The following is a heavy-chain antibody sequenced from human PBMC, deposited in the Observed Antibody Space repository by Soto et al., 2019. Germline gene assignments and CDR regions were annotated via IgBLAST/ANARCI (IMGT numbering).Heavy chain of an antibody. D-gene: IGHD6-6*01. J-gene: IGHJ5*02. Sequence: SETLSLTCTVSGGSIISSTYYWEWIRQPPGKGLEWIGAMYYTGNKNYNPSLESRVTMSVDTSKNQFSLKLSSVTPTDTAVYYCARRSSSSLGSLFDPWGRGILVTVSS. CDR1: GGSIISSTYY. CDR3: ARRSSSSLGSLFDP. V-gene: IGHV4-39*01. CDR2: MYYTGNK.